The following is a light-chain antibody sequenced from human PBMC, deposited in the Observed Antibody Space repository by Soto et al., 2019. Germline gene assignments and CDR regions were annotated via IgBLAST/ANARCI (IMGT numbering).Light chain of an antibody. CDR2: RNE. Sequence: QSVLTQPPSASGTPGQRVTISCSGSSSNIGSNYVYWYQQIPGTAPKLLIYRNEQRPSGVPDRLSCSKSGTSASLAISGLRSEDEADYYCAAWDDTLSGPVFGGGTQLTVL. CDR1: SSNIGSNY. J-gene: IGLJ7*01. CDR3: AAWDDTLSGPV. V-gene: IGLV1-47*01.